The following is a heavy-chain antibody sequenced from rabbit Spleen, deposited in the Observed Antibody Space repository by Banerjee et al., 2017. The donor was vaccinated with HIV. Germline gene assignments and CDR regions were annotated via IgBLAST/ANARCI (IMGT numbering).Heavy chain of an antibody. D-gene: IGHD4-2*01. V-gene: IGHV1S40*01. CDR2: IYDGSSRGSI. CDR3: ARRNIGNYGNYAGAFNL. Sequence: QSLEESGGDLVKPGASLTLTCTASGFSFSSDFYMCWVRQAPGKGLEWIACIYDGSSRGSIHYARWAKGRFTVSKTSSTTVTLRLTSLTAADTATYFCARRNIGNYGNYAGAFNLWGQGTLVTVS. CDR1: GFSFSSDFY. J-gene: IGHJ4*01.